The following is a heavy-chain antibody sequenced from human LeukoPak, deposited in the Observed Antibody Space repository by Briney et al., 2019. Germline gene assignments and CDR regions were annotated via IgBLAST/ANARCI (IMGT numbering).Heavy chain of an antibody. D-gene: IGHD1-26*01. V-gene: IGHV4-61*08. CDR3: ARHSGSSPHYFDY. CDR2: IYYSGTT. J-gene: IGHJ4*02. CDR1: GGSITRGDYY. Sequence: SETLSLTCTVSGGSITRGDYYWSWIRQSPGKGLEWIGFIYYSGTTHYKSSLKNRVTISVDTSRNQFSLRLSSVTAADTAVYYCARHSGSSPHYFDYWGQGTLVTVSS.